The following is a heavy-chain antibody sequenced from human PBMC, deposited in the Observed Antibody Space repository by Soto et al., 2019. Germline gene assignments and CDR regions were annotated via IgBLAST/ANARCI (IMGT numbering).Heavy chain of an antibody. Sequence: QVQLQESGPGLVKPSQTLSLTCTVSGGSISSGGYYWSWIRQHPGKGLEWIGYIYYSGSTYYNPSIKSRVTISVDTSKNQFSLKLSSVTAADTAVYYCARVRAYYDSSGYYFEGSGDYYFDYWGQGTLVTVSS. V-gene: IGHV4-31*03. J-gene: IGHJ4*02. D-gene: IGHD3-22*01. CDR1: GGSISSGGYY. CDR3: ARVRAYYDSSGYYFEGSGDYYFDY. CDR2: IYYSGST.